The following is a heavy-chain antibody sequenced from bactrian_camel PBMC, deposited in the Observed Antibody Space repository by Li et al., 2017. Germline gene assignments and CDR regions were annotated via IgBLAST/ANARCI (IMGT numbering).Heavy chain of an antibody. J-gene: IGHJ6*01. D-gene: IGHD7*01. CDR3: AADPGTDYSGGCPQLGEISASAIDYFGY. V-gene: IGHV3S6*01. CDR2: VHDDGSKT. Sequence: VQLVKSGGGLVQPGGSLRLSCAGSGFTFSSNGMSWVRLAPGKGLEWVSGVHDDGSKTYYADSVKGRFAISRDHAKNTVYLQMNNLKPVDTAMYYCAADPGTDYSGGCPQLGEISASAIDYFGYWGQGTQVTVS. CDR1: GFTFSSNG.